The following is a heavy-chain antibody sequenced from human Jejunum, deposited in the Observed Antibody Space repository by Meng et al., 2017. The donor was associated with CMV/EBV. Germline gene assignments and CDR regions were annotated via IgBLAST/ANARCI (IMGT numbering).Heavy chain of an antibody. V-gene: IGHV4-30-4*08. J-gene: IGHJ4*02. CDR3: ARGSIFVSFDS. CDR2: IHDTGST. CDR1: GGSIGSGDYY. D-gene: IGHD3-3*01. Sequence: VRLKESGQRWVNPSQPLSLPFSVSGGSIGSGDYYWSWIRQPPGKGLEWIGYIHDTGSTYYNPSLKSRVDISLGTSGNHFSLTLSSVTAEDTAVYFCARGSIFVSFDSWGQGTLVTVSS.